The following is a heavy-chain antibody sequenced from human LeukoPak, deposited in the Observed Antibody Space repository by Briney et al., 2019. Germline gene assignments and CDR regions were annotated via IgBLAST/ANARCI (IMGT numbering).Heavy chain of an antibody. J-gene: IGHJ4*02. CDR3: ARGLGYSSSSLWGY. CDR1: AGFLSIYY. D-gene: IGHD6-6*01. Sequence: SETLSLTCTVSAGFLSIYYGSWIRQPPGKGLEWIGYIHYSGSPNYNPSLKSRVTRSVDTSKNQFSLKLRSVTAADTAVYYCARGLGYSSSSLWGYWGQGTLVTVSS. V-gene: IGHV4-59*01. CDR2: IHYSGSP.